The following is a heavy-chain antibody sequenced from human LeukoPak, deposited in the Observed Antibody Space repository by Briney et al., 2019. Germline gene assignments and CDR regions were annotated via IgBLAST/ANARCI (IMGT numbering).Heavy chain of an antibody. CDR3: ARVYGSGSYYTYYYYMDV. CDR2: ISAYNGNT. D-gene: IGHD3-10*01. V-gene: IGHV1-18*01. J-gene: IGHJ6*03. CDR1: GYTFTSYG. Sequence: ASVKVSYKASGYTFTSYGISWVRQAPGQGLEWMGWISAYNGNTNYAQKLQGRVTMTTDTSTSTAYMELRSLRSDDTAVYYCARVYGSGSYYTYYYYMDVWGKGTTVTVSS.